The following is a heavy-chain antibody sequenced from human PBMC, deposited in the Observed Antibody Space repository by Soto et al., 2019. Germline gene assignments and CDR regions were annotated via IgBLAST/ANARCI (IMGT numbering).Heavy chain of an antibody. CDR3: ARDKPVALSASWYFDL. Sequence: EVQLVESGGGLVQPGGSLRLACAASGFTVSSNYMSWVRQAPGKGLEWVSVMYSGGTTHYADSVKGRFTISRDNFRNTVHLHMNSLRAEDTAVYYCARDKPVALSASWYFDLWGRGTLVTVSS. V-gene: IGHV3-66*01. D-gene: IGHD6-19*01. CDR2: MYSGGTT. J-gene: IGHJ2*01. CDR1: GFTVSSNY.